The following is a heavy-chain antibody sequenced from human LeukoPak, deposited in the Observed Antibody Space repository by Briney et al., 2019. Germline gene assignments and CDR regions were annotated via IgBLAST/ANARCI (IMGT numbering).Heavy chain of an antibody. D-gene: IGHD4-17*01. CDR1: GFTFSSYW. CDR2: INSDGSST. Sequence: GGSLRLSCAASGFTFSSYWMYWVCQAPGKGLVLVSRINSDGSSTSYADSVKGRFTISRDNAKNTLYLQMNSLRAEDTAVYYCARGPYDYGAYVSDYWGQGTLVTVSS. CDR3: ARGPYDYGAYVSDY. J-gene: IGHJ4*02. V-gene: IGHV3-74*01.